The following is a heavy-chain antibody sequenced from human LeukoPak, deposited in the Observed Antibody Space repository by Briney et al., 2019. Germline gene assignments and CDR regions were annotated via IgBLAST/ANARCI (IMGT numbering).Heavy chain of an antibody. CDR2: IYYSGST. CDR1: GGSISSYH. Sequence: PSETLSLTCTVSGGSISSYHWSWIRQPPGKGLEWIGYIYYSGSTNYNPSLKSRVTISVDTSKNQFSLKLSSVTAADTAVYYCAREFSYYDSSGYYRTYFDYWGQGTLVTVSS. J-gene: IGHJ4*02. V-gene: IGHV4-59*01. D-gene: IGHD3-22*01. CDR3: AREFSYYDSSGYYRTYFDY.